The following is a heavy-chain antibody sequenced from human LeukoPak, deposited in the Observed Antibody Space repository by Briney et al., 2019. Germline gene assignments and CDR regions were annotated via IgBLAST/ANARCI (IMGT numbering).Heavy chain of an antibody. V-gene: IGHV1-2*02. CDR2: INPNSGGT. D-gene: IGHD5-24*01. CDR3: ARDYGLATTIYFDY. J-gene: IGHJ4*02. CDR1: GYTFTGYY. Sequence: EASVKVSCKASGYTFTGYYMHWVRQAPGQGLEWMGWINPNSGGTNYAQKFQGRVTMTRDTSISTAYMELSRLRSDDTAVYYCARDYGLATTIYFDYWGQGTLVTVSS.